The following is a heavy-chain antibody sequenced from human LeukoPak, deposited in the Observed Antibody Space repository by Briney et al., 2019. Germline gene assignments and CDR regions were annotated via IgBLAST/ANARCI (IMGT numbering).Heavy chain of an antibody. CDR1: GFTFRSYG. D-gene: IGHD3-22*01. Sequence: PGGSLRLSCAASGFTFRSYGMSWVRQAAGEGLEWVSTISGSATSTNYADSVKGRLTISRDNSKNPLYLPLHSLRAEDTAVYYCAKDLLRTVVVISAAGYYLDSWGQGTLVTVSS. J-gene: IGHJ4*02. CDR2: ISGSATST. V-gene: IGHV3-23*01. CDR3: AKDLLRTVVVISAAGYYLDS.